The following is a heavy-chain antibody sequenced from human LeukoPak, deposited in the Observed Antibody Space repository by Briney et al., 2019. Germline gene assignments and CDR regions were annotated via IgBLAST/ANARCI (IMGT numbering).Heavy chain of an antibody. D-gene: IGHD3-10*01. CDR2: INHSENT. J-gene: IGHJ3*01. CDR3: ARQRGSVGAFEV. Sequence: SETLSLTCAVYGGSFSDYYWSWIRQPPGKGLEWIGEINHSENTNYNPSLKSRVTISVDTTKSQFSLKLTSMTAADTAVYYCARQRGSVGAFEVWGQGTIVTVSS. V-gene: IGHV4-34*01. CDR1: GGSFSDYY.